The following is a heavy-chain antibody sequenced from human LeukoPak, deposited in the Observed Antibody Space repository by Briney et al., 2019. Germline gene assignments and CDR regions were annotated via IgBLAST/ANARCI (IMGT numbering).Heavy chain of an antibody. V-gene: IGHV4-59*08. CDR1: GGSMTSDY. J-gene: IGHJ4*02. Sequence: SETLSLTCTVSGGSMTSDYWSWIRQPPGKGLEWIGNIYYSGSSNYNPSLKSRVTISVDTSKNQFSLNLSSVTAADTAVYYCARWYYYGSGRRQFDYWGQGTLVTVSS. CDR2: IYYSGSS. CDR3: ARWYYYGSGRRQFDY. D-gene: IGHD3-10*01.